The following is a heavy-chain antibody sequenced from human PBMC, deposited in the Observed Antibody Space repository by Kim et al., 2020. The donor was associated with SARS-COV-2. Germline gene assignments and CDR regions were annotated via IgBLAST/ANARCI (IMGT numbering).Heavy chain of an antibody. J-gene: IGHJ4*02. CDR2: IYHSGST. CDR3: ASARITMVRGVIITYFDY. D-gene: IGHD3-10*01. V-gene: IGHV4-4*02. CDR1: GGSISSSNW. Sequence: SETLSLTCAVSGGSISSSNWWSWVRQPPGKGLEWIGEIYHSGSTNYNPSLKSRVTISVDKSKNQFSLKLSSVTAADTAVYYCASARITMVRGVIITYFDYWGQGTLVTVSS.